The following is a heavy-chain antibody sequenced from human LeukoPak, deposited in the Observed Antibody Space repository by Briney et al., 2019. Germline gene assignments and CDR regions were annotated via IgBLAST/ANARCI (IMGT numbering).Heavy chain of an antibody. CDR2: IKSITDGGTA. D-gene: IGHD5-24*01. V-gene: IGHV3-15*01. J-gene: IGHJ4*02. CDR3: TPQVATIR. Sequence: NPGGSLRLSWATSGLTFSNAWMSWVRQAPGKGPKWVGRIKSITDGGTADYAAPVKGRFIISRDDSKNTLYLQMNSLKTEDTAVYYCTPQVATIRWGQGTLVTVSS. CDR1: GLTFSNAW.